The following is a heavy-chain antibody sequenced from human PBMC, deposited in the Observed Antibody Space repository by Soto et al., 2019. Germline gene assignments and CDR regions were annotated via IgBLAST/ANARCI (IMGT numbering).Heavy chain of an antibody. J-gene: IGHJ6*02. CDR1: CGSFSNYY. CDR3: ARCQYHGSAGFYTIRYFYGVDV. Sequence: SETLSLTCSLSCGSFSNYYWTWIRQPPGAGLEWIGEVNDSGSTSYSPALKSRVTISVDSSKNQFSLILTSITAADRAVYFCARCQYHGSAGFYTIRYFYGVDVWGQGTTVTVSS. D-gene: IGHD3-22*01. CDR2: VNDSGST. V-gene: IGHV4-34*01.